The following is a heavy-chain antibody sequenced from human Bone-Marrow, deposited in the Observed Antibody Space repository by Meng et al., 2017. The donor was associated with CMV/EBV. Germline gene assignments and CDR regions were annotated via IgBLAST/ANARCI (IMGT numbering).Heavy chain of an antibody. CDR1: GGSFSGYH. V-gene: IGHV4-34*01. CDR2: INHGGYT. J-gene: IGHJ6*02. Sequence: GSLRLSCAVYGGSFSGYHWSWMRQSPGKGLEWIGEINHGGYTNYCPSLKSRVTISRDTSKNQFSLKLTSVTAADTAVYYCAREPVEWLLYRYVPGTVDVWGQGNTVTVSS. D-gene: IGHD3-3*01. CDR3: AREPVEWLLYRYVPGTVDV.